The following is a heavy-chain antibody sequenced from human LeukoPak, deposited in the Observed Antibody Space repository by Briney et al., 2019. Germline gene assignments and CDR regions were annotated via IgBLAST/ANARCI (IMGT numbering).Heavy chain of an antibody. CDR3: ARLYCGGDCSAGYFDY. J-gene: IGHJ4*02. Sequence: SETLSLTCTVSGGSISSYYWSWIRQPPGKGLEWIGYIYYSGSTNYNPSLKSRVTISVDTSKNQFSLKLSSVTAADTAVYYCARLYCGGDCSAGYFDYWGQGTLVTVSS. D-gene: IGHD2-21*02. CDR1: GGSISSYY. V-gene: IGHV4-59*01. CDR2: IYYSGST.